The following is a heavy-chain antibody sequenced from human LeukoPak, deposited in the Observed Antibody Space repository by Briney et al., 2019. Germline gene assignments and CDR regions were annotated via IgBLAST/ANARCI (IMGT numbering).Heavy chain of an antibody. CDR3: ASLMEIAVAGHYFDY. J-gene: IGHJ4*02. CDR2: IFYSGST. V-gene: IGHV4-39*01. CDR1: VGSIRGSSYY. D-gene: IGHD6-19*01. Sequence: SETLSLTCTVSVGSIRGSSYYWGSIRQPPGRGLEWIGNIFYSGSTYYNPSLKSRVTISVDTSKNQFSLRLSSVTAADTAVYYCASLMEIAVAGHYFDYWGQGTLVTVSS.